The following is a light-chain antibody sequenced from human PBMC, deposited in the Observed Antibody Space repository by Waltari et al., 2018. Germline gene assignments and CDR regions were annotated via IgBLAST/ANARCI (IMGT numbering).Light chain of an antibody. Sequence: QSALTQPASVCGSPGPSITIPCTGFSSDGGCSTYASWYQQPPGKAPKVMIYDVGYRPSGVSSRFSGSKSGNTASLTISGLQAEDEADYYCTSYASSSTLVFGGGTKLTVL. CDR1: SSDGGCSTY. CDR2: DVG. J-gene: IGLJ2*01. V-gene: IGLV2-14*03. CDR3: TSYASSSTLV.